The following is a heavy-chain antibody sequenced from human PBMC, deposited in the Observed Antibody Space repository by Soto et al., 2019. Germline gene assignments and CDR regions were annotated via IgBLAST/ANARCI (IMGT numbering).Heavy chain of an antibody. CDR1: GFTFSSYS. Sequence: GGSLRLSCAASGFTFSSYSMNWVRQAPGKGLEWVSYISSSSSTIYYADSVKGRFTISRDNAKNSLYLQMNSLRAEDTAVYYCARDGSSSSSYYFDYWGQGTLVTVSS. D-gene: IGHD6-13*01. J-gene: IGHJ4*02. CDR2: ISSSSSTI. V-gene: IGHV3-48*04. CDR3: ARDGSSSSSYYFDY.